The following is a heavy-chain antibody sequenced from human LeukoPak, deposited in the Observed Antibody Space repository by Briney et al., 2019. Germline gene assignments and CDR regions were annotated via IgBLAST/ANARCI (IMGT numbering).Heavy chain of an antibody. D-gene: IGHD3-10*01. CDR2: ISLDGSTE. Sequence: PGGSLRLYCVASGFSLSNFQMYWVRQAPGKGLEWVSIISLDGSTEFYADSVKGRFTISRDTASNTMHLEMNNLRIEDTAVYYCMRDYMGWFDPWGQGSLVTVSS. CDR3: MRDYMGWFDP. V-gene: IGHV3-30-3*01. J-gene: IGHJ5*02. CDR1: GFSLSNFQ.